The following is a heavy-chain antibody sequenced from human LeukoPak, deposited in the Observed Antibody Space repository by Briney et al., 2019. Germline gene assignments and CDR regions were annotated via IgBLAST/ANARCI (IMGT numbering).Heavy chain of an antibody. J-gene: IGHJ4*02. V-gene: IGHV4-4*02. CDR2: VHKSGST. CDR1: TDSTTSNW. CDR3: SRESGPFSPFGF. Sequence: SETLSLTCAVSTDSTTSNWWSWVRQPPGKGLEWIGEVHKSGSTNYYPSLQSRVTISIDKSKNQIALELTSVTAADTAVYYCSRESGPFSPFGFWGQGTLVSVHS. D-gene: IGHD1-26*01.